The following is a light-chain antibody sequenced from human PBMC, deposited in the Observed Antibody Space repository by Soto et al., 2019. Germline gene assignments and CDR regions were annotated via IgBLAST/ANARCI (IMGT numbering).Light chain of an antibody. CDR1: QSISSY. V-gene: IGKV1-39*01. CDR3: QQSYSTPRT. Sequence: EIRITHYPPPLSVSSGARATIPCRASQSISSYLNWYQQKPGKAPKLLIYATSSLQSGVPSRFSGSGSGTEFTLTISSLQPEDFATYYCQQSYSTPRTFGQRTKVDI. J-gene: IGKJ1*01. CDR2: ATS.